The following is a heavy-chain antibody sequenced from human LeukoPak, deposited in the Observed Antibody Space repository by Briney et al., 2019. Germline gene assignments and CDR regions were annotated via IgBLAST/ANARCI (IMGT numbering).Heavy chain of an antibody. CDR2: IKQDGSEK. D-gene: IGHD3-16*02. CDR3: AREVPPMITFGGVIAVTGPFDY. CDR1: GFSSSSYW. V-gene: IGHV3-7*01. J-gene: IGHJ4*02. Sequence: GGSLRLSCGVSGFSSSSYWMNWVRQAPGKGLEWVANIKQDGSEKYYVDSVKGRFTISRDNAKNSLYLQMNSLRAEDTAVYYCAREVPPMITFGGVIAVTGPFDYWGQGTLVTVSS.